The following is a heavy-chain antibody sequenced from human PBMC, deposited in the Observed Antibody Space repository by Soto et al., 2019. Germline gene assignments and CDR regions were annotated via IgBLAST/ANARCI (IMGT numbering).Heavy chain of an antibody. CDR2: IYYSGST. J-gene: IGHJ1*01. V-gene: IGHV4-39*01. D-gene: IGHD2-2*01. CDR1: GGSISSSSYY. Sequence: SETLSLTCTVSGGSISSSSYYWGWIRQPPGKGLEWIGSIYYSGSTYYNPSLKSRVTISVDTSKNHFSLKLSSVTAADTAVYYCARYGNQDIVVVPAGAEYFQHWGQGTLVTVSS. CDR3: ARYGNQDIVVVPAGAEYFQH.